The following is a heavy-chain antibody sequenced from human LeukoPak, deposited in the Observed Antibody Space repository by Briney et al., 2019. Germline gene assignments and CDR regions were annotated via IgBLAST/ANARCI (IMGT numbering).Heavy chain of an antibody. Sequence: GGSLRLSCVASGFPFSGYIMNWVRQTPGKGLEWVSYISSGGTTIYYADSVKGRFTISRDNSKNTLYLQMNSLRAEDTAVYYCARDADEYCSSTTCRGGSFDIWGQGTMVTVSS. J-gene: IGHJ3*02. CDR3: ARDADEYCSSTTCRGGSFDI. CDR1: GFPFSGYI. D-gene: IGHD2-2*01. CDR2: ISSGGTTI. V-gene: IGHV3-48*01.